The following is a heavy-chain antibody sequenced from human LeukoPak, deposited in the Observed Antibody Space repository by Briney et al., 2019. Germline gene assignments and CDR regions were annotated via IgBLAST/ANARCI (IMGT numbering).Heavy chain of an antibody. J-gene: IGHJ4*02. CDR3: ARDWSGDDY. Sequence: PGGSLRLSCGASGFTFSSYSMSWVRQAPGKGLEWVSSIISSSTYIYYVDSVKGRFTISRDDAKNSLYLQMNSLRPEDTALYYCARDWSGDDYWGQGTLVTVSS. CDR2: IISSSTYI. CDR1: GFTFSSYS. D-gene: IGHD3-3*01. V-gene: IGHV3-21*01.